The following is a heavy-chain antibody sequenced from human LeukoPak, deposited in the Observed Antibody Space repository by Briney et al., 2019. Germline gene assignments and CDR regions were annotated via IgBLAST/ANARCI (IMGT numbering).Heavy chain of an antibody. CDR2: INPNSGGT. CDR3: ARGRDSGYEGRWGWFDP. J-gene: IGHJ5*02. V-gene: IGHV1-2*02. D-gene: IGHD5-12*01. CDR1: GYTFTSYY. Sequence: ASVKVSCKASGYTFTSYYMHWVRQAPGKGLEWMGWINPNSGGTNYAQKFQGRVTMTRDTSISTAYMELSRLRSDDTAVYYCARGRDSGYEGRWGWFDPWGQGTLVTVSS.